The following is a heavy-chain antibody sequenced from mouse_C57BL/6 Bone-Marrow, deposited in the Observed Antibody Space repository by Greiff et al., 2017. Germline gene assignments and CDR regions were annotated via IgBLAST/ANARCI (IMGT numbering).Heavy chain of an antibody. CDR1: GFTFSDYY. Sequence: VQGVESGGGLVQPGGSLKLSCAASGFTFSDYYMYWVRQTPETRLEWVAYISNGGGSTYYPDTVKGRFTLSRDNSKNTLYLQMSRLQSEDTAMYYCARRDGYSTFAYWGQGTLVTVSA. CDR2: ISNGGGST. CDR3: ARRDGYSTFAY. J-gene: IGHJ3*01. D-gene: IGHD2-3*01. V-gene: IGHV5-12*01.